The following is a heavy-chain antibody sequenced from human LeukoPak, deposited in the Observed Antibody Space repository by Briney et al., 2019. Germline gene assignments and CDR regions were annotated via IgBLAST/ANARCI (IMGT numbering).Heavy chain of an antibody. CDR3: AGGGGSGWHKYDY. Sequence: SETLSPTCTVSGGSISSGDYYCSWIRQPPGKGLKRIGYIYYSGSTSYNPSLKSRVTISVDTSKNQFSLKLSSVTAADTAVYYCAGGGGSGWHKYDYWGQGTLVTVSS. J-gene: IGHJ4*02. V-gene: IGHV4-30-4*08. D-gene: IGHD6-19*01. CDR2: IYYSGST. CDR1: GGSISSGDYY.